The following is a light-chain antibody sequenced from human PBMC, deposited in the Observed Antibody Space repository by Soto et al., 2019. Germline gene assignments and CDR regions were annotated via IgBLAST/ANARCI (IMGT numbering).Light chain of an antibody. Sequence: AIQMTQSPSSLSASVGDRVTITCRAGQAIRSDLGWYQEKPGKAPKLLIYAASTLQTGVSSRFSGSGSGTDFTLTISSLQPEDFATYYCLQDYSYPRTFGQGTKVEI. CDR3: LQDYSYPRT. V-gene: IGKV1-6*01. CDR2: AAS. CDR1: QAIRSD. J-gene: IGKJ1*01.